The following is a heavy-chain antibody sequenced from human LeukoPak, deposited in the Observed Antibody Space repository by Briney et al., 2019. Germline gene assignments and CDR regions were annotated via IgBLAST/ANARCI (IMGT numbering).Heavy chain of an antibody. CDR3: AKDGSGSPVTYYFDY. CDR2: IRYDGSNK. Sequence: PGGSLRLSCAASGFTFSSYGMHWVRQAPGKGLEWVAFIRYDGSNKYYADSVKGRFTISRDNSKNTLYLQMNSLRAEDTAVYYCAKDGSGSPVTYYFDYWGQGTLVTVSS. V-gene: IGHV3-30*02. D-gene: IGHD1-26*01. CDR1: GFTFSSYG. J-gene: IGHJ4*02.